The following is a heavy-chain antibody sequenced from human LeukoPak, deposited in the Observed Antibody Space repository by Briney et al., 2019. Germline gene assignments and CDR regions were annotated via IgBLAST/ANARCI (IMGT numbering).Heavy chain of an antibody. CDR1: GFTFSSYW. V-gene: IGHV3-7*01. J-gene: IGHJ3*02. CDR2: IKQDGSEK. Sequence: GGSLRLSCAASGFTFSSYWMSWVRQAPGKGLEWVANIKQDGSEKYYVDSVKGRFTISRDNAKNSLYLQMNSLRAEDTAVYYCARDSPAITMIVVRGAFDIWGQGTMVTVSS. CDR3: ARDSPAITMIVVRGAFDI. D-gene: IGHD3-22*01.